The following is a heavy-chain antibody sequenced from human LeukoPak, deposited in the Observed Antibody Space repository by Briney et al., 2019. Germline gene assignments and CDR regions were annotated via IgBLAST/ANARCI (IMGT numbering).Heavy chain of an antibody. Sequence: SVKVSCKASGGTFSSYAISWVRQAPGQGLEWMGGIIPIFGTANYAQKFQGRVTITADESTSTAYMELSSLRSEDTAVYYCAILSYCSGGSCYPPDWFDPWGQGTLVTVSS. CDR3: AILSYCSGGSCYPPDWFDP. CDR2: IIPIFGTA. V-gene: IGHV1-69*13. J-gene: IGHJ5*02. CDR1: GGTFSSYA. D-gene: IGHD2-15*01.